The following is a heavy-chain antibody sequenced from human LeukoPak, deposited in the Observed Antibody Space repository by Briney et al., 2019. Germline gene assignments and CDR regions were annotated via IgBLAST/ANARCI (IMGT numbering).Heavy chain of an antibody. D-gene: IGHD3-10*01. Sequence: SETLSLTCTVYGGSISSYYWSWIRQPPGKGLEWVGYIYYSGSTNYNPSLKSRVTISVDTSKNQFSLKLSSVTAADAAVYYCAIYVWGSYYTGLGLFDYWGQGTLVTVSS. CDR3: AIYVWGSYYTGLGLFDY. CDR1: GGSISSYY. CDR2: IYYSGST. J-gene: IGHJ4*02. V-gene: IGHV4-59*01.